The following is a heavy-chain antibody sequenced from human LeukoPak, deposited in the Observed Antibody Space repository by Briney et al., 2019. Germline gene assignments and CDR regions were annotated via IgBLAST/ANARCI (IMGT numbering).Heavy chain of an antibody. CDR2: ISSSGSTL. J-gene: IGHJ4*02. CDR3: ARYGQQLVSDY. Sequence: GGSLRLSCAPSGFTFSNYEMYCVRQAPGKGLEWLSYISSSGSTLYYADSVKGRFTISRDNAKSSLYLQMNSLRAEDTAVYYCARYGQQLVSDYWGQGTLLTVSS. CDR1: GFTFSNYE. V-gene: IGHV3-48*03. D-gene: IGHD6-13*01.